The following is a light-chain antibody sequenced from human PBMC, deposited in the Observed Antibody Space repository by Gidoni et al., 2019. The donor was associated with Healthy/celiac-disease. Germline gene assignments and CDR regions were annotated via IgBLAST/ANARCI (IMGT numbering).Light chain of an antibody. CDR2: WAS. V-gene: IGKV4-1*01. CDR1: QSVLYSSNNKNY. Sequence: DIVITQSLDSLAVSLGERATINCKSSQSVLYSSNNKNYLAWYQQKPGQPPKLLIYWASTRETGVPDRISGSGSGTDFTLTISSLQAEDVAVYYYQQYYSTPPTFGQGTKVEIK. J-gene: IGKJ1*01. CDR3: QQYYSTPPT.